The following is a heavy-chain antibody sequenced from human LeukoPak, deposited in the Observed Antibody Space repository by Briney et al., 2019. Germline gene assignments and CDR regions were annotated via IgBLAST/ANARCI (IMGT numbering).Heavy chain of an antibody. V-gene: IGHV1-69*01. CDR2: IIPIFGRA. CDR1: GGTFSSYA. CDR3: ARVGNCGGDCYEY. Sequence: SVKVSCKAAGGTFSSYAISWVRQAPGQGLEWMGGIIPIFGRAKYAQKFQGRVTITADELTRTAYMELSSLRSEDTAVYYCARVGNCGGDCYEYWGQGTLVTVSS. D-gene: IGHD2-21*01. J-gene: IGHJ4*02.